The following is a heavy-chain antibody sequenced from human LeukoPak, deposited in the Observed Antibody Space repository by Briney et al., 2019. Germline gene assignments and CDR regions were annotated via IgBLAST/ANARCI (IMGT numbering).Heavy chain of an antibody. D-gene: IGHD4-11*01. CDR3: AKTLLSVTTGTEPDY. V-gene: IGHV3-30*02. CDR1: GFTFSSYG. J-gene: IGHJ4*02. CDR2: IRYDGSNK. Sequence: GGSLRLSCAASGFTFSSYGMHWVRQAPGKGLEWVAFIRYDGSNKYYADSVKGRFTISRDNSKNTLYLQMNSLRAEDTAVYYCAKTLLSVTTGTEPDYWGQGTLVTVSS.